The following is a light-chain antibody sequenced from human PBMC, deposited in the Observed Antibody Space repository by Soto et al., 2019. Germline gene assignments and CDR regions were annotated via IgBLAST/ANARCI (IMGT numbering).Light chain of an antibody. CDR3: QQYNNWPPYT. J-gene: IGKJ2*01. V-gene: IGKV3-15*01. Sequence: DRVMTQSPTTLSVSPGERATLSCRASQTINYNLAWYQQKPGQAPRRLIYAASTRASGVPARFSGSGSGTEFTLTISNLQSDDSAVYYCQQYNNWPPYTFGQGTKLEIK. CDR1: QTINYN. CDR2: AAS.